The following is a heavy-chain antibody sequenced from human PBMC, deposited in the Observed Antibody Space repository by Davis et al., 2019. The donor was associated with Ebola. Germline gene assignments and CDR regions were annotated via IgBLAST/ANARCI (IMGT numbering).Heavy chain of an antibody. CDR1: GGSFSGYY. CDR3: ARGGYCTGGVCSDIAPYYYYGMDV. Sequence: SETLSLTCAVYGGSFSGYYWSWTRQPPGKGLEWIGEIYHSGSTNYNPSLKSRVTISVDTSKNQFSLKLSSVTAADTAVYYCARGGYCTGGVCSDIAPYYYYGMDVWGQGTTVTVSS. J-gene: IGHJ6*02. CDR2: IYHSGST. V-gene: IGHV4-34*01. D-gene: IGHD2-8*02.